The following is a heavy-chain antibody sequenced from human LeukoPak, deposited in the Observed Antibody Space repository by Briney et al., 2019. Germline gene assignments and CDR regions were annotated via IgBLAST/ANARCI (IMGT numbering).Heavy chain of an antibody. CDR3: ARPLGDYCSRTSCYFGY. J-gene: IGHJ4*02. CDR2: IYPGDSDT. Sequence: GESLKISCKGSGYSFTNYWIGWVRQMPGKGLEWMGIIYPGDSDTRYSPSFQGQVTISADKSISTAYLQWSSLKASDTAMYYCARPLGDYCSRTSCYFGYWGQGTLVTVSS. CDR1: GYSFTNYW. D-gene: IGHD2-2*01. V-gene: IGHV5-51*01.